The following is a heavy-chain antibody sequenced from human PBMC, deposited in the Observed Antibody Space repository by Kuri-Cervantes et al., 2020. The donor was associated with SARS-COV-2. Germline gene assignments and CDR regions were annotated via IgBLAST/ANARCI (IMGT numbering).Heavy chain of an antibody. D-gene: IGHD2-2*02. Sequence: GGSLRLSCAASGFTFSSYAMHWVRQAPGKRLEWVAVISYDGSNKYYADSVKGRFTISRDNAKNSLYLQMNSLRAEDTAVYYCARDYCSSTSCDNDAFDIWGQGTMVTVSS. CDR3: ARDYCSSTSCDNDAFDI. CDR1: GFTFSSYA. V-gene: IGHV3-30-3*01. CDR2: ISYDGSNK. J-gene: IGHJ3*02.